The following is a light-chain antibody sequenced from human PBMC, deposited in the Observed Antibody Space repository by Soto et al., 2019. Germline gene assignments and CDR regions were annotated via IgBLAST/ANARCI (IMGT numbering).Light chain of an antibody. Sequence: DIQMTQSPSTLSASVGDRVTITCRASQSISSWLAWYQQKPGKAPKLLIYDASSLESGVPSRLSGSGSGTEFTLTISSLQPDDFATYYCQQYHSPFTFCPGTKLDIK. V-gene: IGKV1-5*01. CDR3: QQYHSPFT. J-gene: IGKJ3*01. CDR2: DAS. CDR1: QSISSW.